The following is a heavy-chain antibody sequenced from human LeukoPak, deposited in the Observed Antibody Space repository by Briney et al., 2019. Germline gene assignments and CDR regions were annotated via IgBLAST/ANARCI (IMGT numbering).Heavy chain of an antibody. CDR1: GFTFSDYY. J-gene: IGHJ4*02. Sequence: GGSLRLSCAASGFTFSDYYMSWVRQAPGKGLEWVSYISSSGSTIYYADSVKGRFTISRDNAKNSLYLQMNSLRAEDTDVYYCARDAAAGTFDYWGQGTLVTVSS. CDR3: ARDAAAGTFDY. CDR2: ISSSGSTI. V-gene: IGHV3-11*01. D-gene: IGHD6-13*01.